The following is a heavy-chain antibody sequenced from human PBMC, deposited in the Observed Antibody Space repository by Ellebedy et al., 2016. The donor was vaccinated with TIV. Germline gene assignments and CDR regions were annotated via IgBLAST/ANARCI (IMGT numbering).Heavy chain of an antibody. CDR2: IYYSGST. Sequence: SETLSLXXTVSGGSISSGGYYWSWIRQHPGKGLEWIGYIYYSGSTYYNPSLKSRVTISVDTSKNQFSLKLSSVTAADTAVYYCARRTAEGSKGDLDYWGQGTLVTVSS. J-gene: IGHJ4*02. CDR1: GGSISSGGYY. CDR3: ARRTAEGSKGDLDY. V-gene: IGHV4-31*03. D-gene: IGHD3-16*01.